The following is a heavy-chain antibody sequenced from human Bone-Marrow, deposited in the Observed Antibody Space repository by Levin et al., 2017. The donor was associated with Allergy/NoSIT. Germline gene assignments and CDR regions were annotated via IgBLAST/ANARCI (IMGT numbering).Heavy chain of an antibody. V-gene: IGHV3-9*01. D-gene: IGHD1-7*01. J-gene: IGHJ4*02. Sequence: PGGSLRLSCAASGFNFYFFAIXXFXXXXXKGLEWVSGVSWNSDTIAYADSVKGRFTISRDNAGTSLSLQMNSLRAEDTAVYYCAKGYAIGTTRGVYYFDSWGQGTLVTVSS. CDR3: AKGYAIGTTRGVYYFDS. CDR1: GFNFYFFA. CDR2: VSWNSDTI.